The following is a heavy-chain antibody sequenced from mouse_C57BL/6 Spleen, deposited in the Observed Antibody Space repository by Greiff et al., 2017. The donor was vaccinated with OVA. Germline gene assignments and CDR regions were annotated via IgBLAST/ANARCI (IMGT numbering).Heavy chain of an antibody. D-gene: IGHD1-1*01. CDR3: ARGADYYGSSYDAMDY. V-gene: IGHV1-80*01. Sequence: QVQLKESGAELVKPGASVKISCKASGYAFSSYWMNWVQQRPGKGLEWIGQIYPGDGDTTYNGKFKGKATLTADKSSSTAYMQLSSLTSEDSAVYFCARGADYYGSSYDAMDYWGEGTSVTVSS. J-gene: IGHJ4*01. CDR2: IYPGDGDT. CDR1: GYAFSSYW.